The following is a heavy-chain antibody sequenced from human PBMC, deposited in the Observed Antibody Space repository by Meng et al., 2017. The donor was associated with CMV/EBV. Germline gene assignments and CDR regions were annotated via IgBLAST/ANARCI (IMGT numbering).Heavy chain of an antibody. CDR1: GFSLSTSGVG. CDR3: AHSRCSGGSCYGLDFDY. CDR2: IYWDDDK. J-gene: IGHJ4*02. D-gene: IGHD2-15*01. Sequence: HITLRESGPTLVKPXXXXTRXXTXXGFSLSTSGVGVGWIRQPPGKALEWLARIYWDDDKRYSPSLKSRLTITKDTSKNQVVLTMTNMDPVDTATYYCAHSRCSGGSCYGLDFDYWGQGTLVTVAS. V-gene: IGHV2-5*02.